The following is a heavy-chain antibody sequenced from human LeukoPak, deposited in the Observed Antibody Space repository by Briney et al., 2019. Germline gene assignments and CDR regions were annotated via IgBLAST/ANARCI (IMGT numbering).Heavy chain of an antibody. V-gene: IGHV3-74*01. Sequence: GGSLRLSCAASGFDFSSNWMHWDRHAPGQGLVWVSRIKGDGISTNYADSVKGRFTISRDIAKNTLYLQMNSLRAEDTGVYYCAKDHYWSIDYWGRGTLVTVSS. D-gene: IGHD3-3*01. J-gene: IGHJ4*02. CDR1: GFDFSSNW. CDR3: AKDHYWSIDY. CDR2: IKGDGIST.